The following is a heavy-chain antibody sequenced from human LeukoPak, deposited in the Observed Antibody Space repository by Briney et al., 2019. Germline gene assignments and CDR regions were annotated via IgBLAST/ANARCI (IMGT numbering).Heavy chain of an antibody. CDR3: AKDASTVTLHADY. J-gene: IGHJ4*02. V-gene: IGHV3-30*18. D-gene: IGHD4-17*01. CDR1: GFTFSSSG. CDR2: LSYDGSNS. Sequence: GGSLRLSCAASGFTFSSSGMHWVRQAPGKGLEWVAVLSYDGSNSFYADSVKGRFTISRDNSKNTLYLQMNSLRPEDTAVYYCAKDASTVTLHADYWGQGTLVTVSS.